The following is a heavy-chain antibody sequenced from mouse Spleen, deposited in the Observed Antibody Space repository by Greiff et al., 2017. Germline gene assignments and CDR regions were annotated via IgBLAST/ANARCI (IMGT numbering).Heavy chain of an antibody. V-gene: IGHV1-55*01. D-gene: IGHD2-1*01. J-gene: IGHJ2*01. Sequence: QVQLQQPGAELVKPGASVKMSCKASGYTFTSYWITWVKQRPGQGLEWIGDIYPGSGSTNYNEKFKSKATLTVDTSSSTAYMQLSSLTSEDSAVYYCAREGGKEYYFDYWGQGTTLTVSS. CDR2: IYPGSGST. CDR1: GYTFTSYW. CDR3: AREGGKEYYFDY.